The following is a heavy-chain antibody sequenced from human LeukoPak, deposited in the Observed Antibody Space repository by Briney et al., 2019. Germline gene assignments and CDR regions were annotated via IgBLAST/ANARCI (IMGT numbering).Heavy chain of an antibody. CDR3: AKAQGGSGWYEGDWFDP. CDR1: GFTFSNYW. J-gene: IGHJ5*02. CDR2: IKQDGSEK. Sequence: GGSLRLSCAASGFTFSNYWMTWVRQAPGKGLEWVADIKQDGSEKLYVKSVRGRFTISRDNAKMSLFLQMNSLRAEDTAVYYCAKAQGGSGWYEGDWFDPWGQGTLVTVSS. V-gene: IGHV3-7*03. D-gene: IGHD6-19*01.